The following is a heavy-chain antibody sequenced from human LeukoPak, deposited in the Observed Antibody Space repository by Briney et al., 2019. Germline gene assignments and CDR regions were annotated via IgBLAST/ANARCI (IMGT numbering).Heavy chain of an antibody. Sequence: GGSLRLSCPASGFTFSSYAMSWVRQAPGKGLEWVSAISGSGGSTYYADSVKGRFTISRDNSKSTLYLQMNSLRAEDTAVYYCAKDERMVRGVTDYWGQGTLVTVSS. J-gene: IGHJ4*02. CDR3: AKDERMVRGVTDY. CDR1: GFTFSSYA. D-gene: IGHD3-10*01. V-gene: IGHV3-23*01. CDR2: ISGSGGST.